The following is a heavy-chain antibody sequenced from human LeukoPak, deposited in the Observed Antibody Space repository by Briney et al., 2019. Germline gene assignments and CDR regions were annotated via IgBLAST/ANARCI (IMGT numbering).Heavy chain of an antibody. D-gene: IGHD6-19*01. CDR2: ISSSSSYI. J-gene: IGHJ5*02. CDR3: ARDGIAVAGTRNWFDP. CDR1: GFTFSSYW. V-gene: IGHV3-21*01. Sequence: SGGSLRLSCVVSGFTFSSYWMSWVRQAPGKGLEWVSSISSSSSYIYYADSVKGRFTISRDNAKNSLYLQMNSLRAEDTAVYYCARDGIAVAGTRNWFDPWGQGTLVTVSS.